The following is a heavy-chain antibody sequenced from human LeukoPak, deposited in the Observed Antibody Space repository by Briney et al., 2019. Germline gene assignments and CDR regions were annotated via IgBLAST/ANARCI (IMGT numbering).Heavy chain of an antibody. CDR2: MNPNSGNT. D-gene: IGHD3-3*01. Sequence: GASVKGSCKASGYTFTSYDINWVRQATGQGLEWMGWMNPNSGNTGYAQKFQGRVTMTRNTSISTAYMELSSLRSEDTAVYYCATYYDFWSGYLYYWGQGTLVTVSS. CDR1: GYTFTSYD. CDR3: ATYYDFWSGYLYY. J-gene: IGHJ4*02. V-gene: IGHV1-8*01.